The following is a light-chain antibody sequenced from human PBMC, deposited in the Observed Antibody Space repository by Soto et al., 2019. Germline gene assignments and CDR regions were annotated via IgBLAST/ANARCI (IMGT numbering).Light chain of an antibody. CDR1: NGHTTYA. CDR2: VNGDGRN. Sequence: QSVLTQSPSASASLGASVKLTCTLNNGHTTYAIAWHQQQPEKGPRFLMKVNGDGRNNKGDGIPDRFSGSSSGAERYLTISSLLSEDEGEYSCPTWGNGVQVFGEGNKLTVL. V-gene: IGLV4-69*01. J-gene: IGLJ3*02. CDR3: PTWGNGVQV.